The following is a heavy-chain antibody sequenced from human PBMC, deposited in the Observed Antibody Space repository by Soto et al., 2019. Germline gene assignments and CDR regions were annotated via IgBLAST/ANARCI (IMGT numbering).Heavy chain of an antibody. CDR2: INPKSDET. CDR1: GYTFAANY. J-gene: IGHJ4*02. CDR3: ARWTSRGGYDS. Sequence: QVQLVQSGAEVKKPGASVRVSCRTSGYTFAANYIHWVRQAPGKGLEWMGWINPKSDETKFAQKFQGRVALAKDTPSHTSHLDVANLRSEDTAVYDCARWTSRGGYDSWGQGTLITASS. V-gene: IGHV1-2*02. D-gene: IGHD3-16*01.